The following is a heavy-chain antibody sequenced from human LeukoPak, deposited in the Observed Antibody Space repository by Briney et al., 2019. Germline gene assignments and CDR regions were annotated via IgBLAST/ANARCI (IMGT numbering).Heavy chain of an antibody. CDR2: INHSGST. CDR3: ARGRLRFLEWLAKNQPFEVMDV. CDR1: GGSFSGYY. V-gene: IGHV4-34*01. D-gene: IGHD3-3*01. J-gene: IGHJ6*02. Sequence: PSKTLSLTCGVYGGSFSGYYWSWIRQPPGKGLEWIGEINHSGSTNYNPSLKSRVTISVDTSKNQFSLKLSSVTAADTAVYHCARGRLRFLEWLAKNQPFEVMDVWGQGTTVTVSS.